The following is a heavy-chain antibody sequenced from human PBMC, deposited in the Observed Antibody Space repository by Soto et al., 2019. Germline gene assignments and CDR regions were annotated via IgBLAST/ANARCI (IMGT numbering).Heavy chain of an antibody. J-gene: IGHJ4*02. CDR3: ARDPSFGPSSVVVITTIGDF. D-gene: IGHD3-22*01. CDR1: GYTFTSYA. V-gene: IGHV1-3*01. CDR2: INAGNGNT. Sequence: QVQLVQSGAEVKKPGASVKVSCKASGYTFTSYAMHWVRQAPGQRLEWMGWINAGNGNTKYSQKFQGRVTITRDTAASTAYRELSSLRSEDTAVYYCARDPSFGPSSVVVITTIGDFWGQGTLVTVSS.